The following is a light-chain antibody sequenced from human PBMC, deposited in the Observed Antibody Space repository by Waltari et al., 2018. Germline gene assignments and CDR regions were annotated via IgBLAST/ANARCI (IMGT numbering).Light chain of an antibody. Sequence: VALGQPVRITCQGDSLRSYYASWYQQKPGQAPVLVIYGKNNRPSGIPDRFSGSSSGNTASLTITVAQAEDEADYYCNSRDSSGNHWVFGGGTKLTVL. CDR1: SLRSYY. CDR3: NSRDSSGNHWV. CDR2: GKN. J-gene: IGLJ3*02. V-gene: IGLV3-19*01.